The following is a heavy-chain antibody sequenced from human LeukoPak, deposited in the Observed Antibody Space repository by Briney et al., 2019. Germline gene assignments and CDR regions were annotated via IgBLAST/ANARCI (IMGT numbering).Heavy chain of an antibody. V-gene: IGHV3-7*01. D-gene: IGHD6-13*01. CDR2: IKDDGSEK. Sequence: GGSLRLSCAASGFTFSNYWMSWVRQAPGKGLEWVANIKDDGSEKYYVDSAKGRFTISRDNAKNSLYLQMNSLRAEDTAMYYCARTIRGYWGQGTLVTVSS. CDR3: ARTIRGY. CDR1: GFTFSNYW. J-gene: IGHJ4*02.